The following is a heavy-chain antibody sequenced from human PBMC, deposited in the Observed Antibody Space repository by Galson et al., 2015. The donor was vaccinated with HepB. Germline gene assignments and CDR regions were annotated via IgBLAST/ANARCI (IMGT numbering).Heavy chain of an antibody. CDR2: ISAYNGNT. J-gene: IGHJ6*02. Sequence: SVKVSCKASGYTFTSYGISWVRQAPGQGLEWMGWISAYNGNTNYAQKLQGRVTMTTDTSTSTAYMELRSLRSDDTAVYYCARDLKRSVPAADYYYYGMDVWGQGTTVIVSS. D-gene: IGHD2-2*01. CDR1: GYTFTSYG. V-gene: IGHV1-18*04. CDR3: ARDLKRSVPAADYYYYGMDV.